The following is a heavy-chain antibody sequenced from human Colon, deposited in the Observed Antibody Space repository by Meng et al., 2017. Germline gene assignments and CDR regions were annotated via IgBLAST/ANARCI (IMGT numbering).Heavy chain of an antibody. CDR1: RFSINSYW. J-gene: IGHJ4*02. Sequence: GESLKISCAASRFSINSYWMNWVRQAPGKVLEWVANISPDESAMREVDSVKGRFTVSSDNAKISLYLQMNDLRVEDTAVYYCAGWGSRNYWGPGTLVTVSS. CDR3: AGWGSRNY. V-gene: IGHV3-7*01. CDR2: ISPDESAM. D-gene: IGHD7-27*01.